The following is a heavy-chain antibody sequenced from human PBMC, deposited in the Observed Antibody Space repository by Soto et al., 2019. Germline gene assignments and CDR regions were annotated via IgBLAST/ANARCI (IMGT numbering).Heavy chain of an antibody. Sequence: PSETLSLTCTVSGGSISSGGYYWSWIRQHPGKGLEWIGYIYYSGSTYYNPSLKSRVTISVDTSKNQFSLKLSSVTAADTAVYYCARGDYDFWSGWGSNYYYYGMDVWGQGTTVT. CDR2: IYYSGST. CDR3: ARGDYDFWSGWGSNYYYYGMDV. V-gene: IGHV4-31*03. CDR1: GGSISSGGYY. D-gene: IGHD3-3*01. J-gene: IGHJ6*02.